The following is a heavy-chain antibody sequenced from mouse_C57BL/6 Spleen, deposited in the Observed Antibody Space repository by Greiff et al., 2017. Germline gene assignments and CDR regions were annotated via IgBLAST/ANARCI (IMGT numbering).Heavy chain of an antibody. CDR2: IYPRDGST. CDR1: GYTFTDHT. D-gene: IGHD2-4*01. V-gene: IGHV1-78*01. CDR3: ARDGLDDYDVDY. J-gene: IGHJ2*01. Sequence: VQRVESDAELVKPGASVKISCKVSGYTFTDHTIHWMKQRPEQGLEWIGYIYPRDGSTKYNEKFKGKATLTADKSSSTAYMQLNSLTSEDSAVYFCARDGLDDYDVDYWGQGTTLTVSS.